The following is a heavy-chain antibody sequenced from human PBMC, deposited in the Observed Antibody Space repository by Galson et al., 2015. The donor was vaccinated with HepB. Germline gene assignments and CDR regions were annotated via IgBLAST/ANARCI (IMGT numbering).Heavy chain of an antibody. J-gene: IGHJ4*02. Sequence: VKVSCKVSGYTFTDYYMHWVQQAPGKGLEWMGLVDPEDGETIYAEKFQGRVTITADTSTDTAYMELSSLRSEDTAVYYCATRPYSSSWYYMDYWGQGTLVTVSS. CDR1: GYTFTDYY. V-gene: IGHV1-69-2*01. CDR2: VDPEDGET. D-gene: IGHD6-13*01. CDR3: ATRPYSSSWYYMDY.